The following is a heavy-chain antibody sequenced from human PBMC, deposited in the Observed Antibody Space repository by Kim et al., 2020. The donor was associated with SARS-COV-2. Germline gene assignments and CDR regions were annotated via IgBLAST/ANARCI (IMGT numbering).Heavy chain of an antibody. CDR3: ARDRRIQLWLNDYYGMDV. CDR1: GFTFSSYS. V-gene: IGHV3-21*01. J-gene: IGHJ6*02. D-gene: IGHD5-18*01. CDR2: ISSSSSYI. Sequence: GGSLRLSCAASGFTFSSYSMNWVRQAPGKGLEWVSSISSSSSYIYYADSVKGRFTISRDNAKNSLYLQMNSLRAEDTAVYYCARDRRIQLWLNDYYGMDVWGQGTTVTVSS.